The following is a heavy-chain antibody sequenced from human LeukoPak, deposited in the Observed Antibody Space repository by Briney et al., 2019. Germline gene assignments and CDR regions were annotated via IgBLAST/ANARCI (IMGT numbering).Heavy chain of an antibody. Sequence: IPSETLSLTCAVSGGSISSGGYSWSWIRQPPGKGLEWIGYIYHSGSTYYNPSLKSRVTISVDKSKNQFSLKLSSVTAADTAVYYCARVRLLLIYYYYGMDVWGQGTTVTVSS. CDR3: ARVRLLLIYYYYGMDV. CDR1: GGSISSGGYS. J-gene: IGHJ6*02. CDR2: IYHSGST. V-gene: IGHV4-30-2*01. D-gene: IGHD3-22*01.